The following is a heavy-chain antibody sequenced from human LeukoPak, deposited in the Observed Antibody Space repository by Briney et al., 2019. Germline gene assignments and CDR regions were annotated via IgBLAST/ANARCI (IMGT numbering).Heavy chain of an antibody. V-gene: IGHV1-8*03. CDR1: GYTFTSYD. CDR3: ARVKTHTIFGVEGLDY. CDR2: MNPNSGNT. J-gene: IGHJ4*02. D-gene: IGHD3-3*01. Sequence: ASVKVSCKASGYTFTSYDINWVRQATGQGPEWMGWMNPNSGNTGYAQKFQGRVTITRNTSISTAYMELSSLRSEDTAVYYCARVKTHTIFGVEGLDYWGQGTLVTVSS.